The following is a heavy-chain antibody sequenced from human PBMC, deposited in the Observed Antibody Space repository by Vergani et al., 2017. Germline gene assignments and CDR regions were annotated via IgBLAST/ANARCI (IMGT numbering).Heavy chain of an antibody. V-gene: IGHV3-66*01. J-gene: IGHJ4*02. D-gene: IGHD2-2*01. CDR2: IYSGGST. CDR3: ASSRCPGTFDY. Sequence: EVKVVEPGGGLVQPGGSLRLSCAASGFTVSSNYMRWVRQAPGKGLEGVSVIYSGGSTYYADSVKGRFIISRDNSKNTLYLQMNSLRAEDTAVYYCASSRCPGTFDYWGQGTLVTVSS. CDR1: GFTVSSNY.